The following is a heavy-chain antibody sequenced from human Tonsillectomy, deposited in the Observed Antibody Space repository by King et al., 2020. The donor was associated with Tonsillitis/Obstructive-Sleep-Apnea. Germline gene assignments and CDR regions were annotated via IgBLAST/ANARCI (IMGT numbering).Heavy chain of an antibody. V-gene: IGHV4-34*12. CDR1: GGSFSGHF. D-gene: IGHD5-12*01. CDR3: ARVGGSGYHFDY. CDR2: IIHTGST. J-gene: IGHJ4*02. Sequence: VQLQQWGAGLLKPSETLSLSCAVYGGSFSGHFWGWIRQPPGKGLEWIGEIIHTGSTNYNPSLKSRVTISVDTSKSQFSLKLHSVTAADTAVYYCARVGGSGYHFDYWGQGTLVIVSS.